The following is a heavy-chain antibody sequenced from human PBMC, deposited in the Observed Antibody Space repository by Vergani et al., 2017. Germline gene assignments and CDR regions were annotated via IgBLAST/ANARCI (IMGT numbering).Heavy chain of an antibody. Sequence: QVQLVESGGGVVQPGGSLRLSCTASGFTFSEYNMHWVRQAPGKGLEWVAVVWYDGATRYIADSVKGRFSISRDNSKSTMYLQMNSLRDEDTGVYYCARDLRLLYNRFDPWGQGTLVTVSS. D-gene: IGHD1-14*01. CDR3: ARDLRLLYNRFDP. V-gene: IGHV3-33*01. CDR2: VWYDGATR. J-gene: IGHJ5*02. CDR1: GFTFSEYN.